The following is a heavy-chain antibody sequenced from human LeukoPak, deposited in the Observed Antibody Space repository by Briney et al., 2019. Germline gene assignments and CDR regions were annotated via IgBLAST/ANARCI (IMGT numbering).Heavy chain of an antibody. Sequence: ASVKVFCKASGGTFSSYAISWVRQAPGQGLEWMGRIIPIFGTANYAQKFQGRVTITTDESTSTAYMELSSLRSEDTAVYYCARDEGVGGYCTNGVCYTNWFDPWGQGTLVTVSS. V-gene: IGHV1-69*05. CDR1: GGTFSSYA. D-gene: IGHD2-8*01. J-gene: IGHJ5*02. CDR2: IIPIFGTA. CDR3: ARDEGVGGYCTNGVCYTNWFDP.